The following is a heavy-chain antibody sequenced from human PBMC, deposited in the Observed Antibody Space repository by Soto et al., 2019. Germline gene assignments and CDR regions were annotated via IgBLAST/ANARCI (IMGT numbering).Heavy chain of an antibody. CDR1: DFPFNNAW. D-gene: IGHD3-16*02. Sequence: GGSLSLSCAASDFPFNNAWMNWVRQAPGKGLEWVGRIKSKSDAGTTDYAAPVKGRFTISRDDTKNTLFLQMNSLKNEDTAVYYCTTVKNIWGSYRPFDHWGQGTLVTVSS. CDR3: TTVKNIWGSYRPFDH. J-gene: IGHJ4*02. V-gene: IGHV3-15*07. CDR2: IKSKSDAGTT.